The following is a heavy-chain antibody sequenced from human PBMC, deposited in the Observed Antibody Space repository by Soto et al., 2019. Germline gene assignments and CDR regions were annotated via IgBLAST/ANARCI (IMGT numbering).Heavy chain of an antibody. D-gene: IGHD3-22*01. J-gene: IGHJ4*02. Sequence: EVQLLESGGGLVQPGGSLRLSCVASGFTFSSHAMSWVRQAPGKGPEWVSVVTNSGDNRYYADSVKGRVTISRDNYKNTLYLQMNSLRVEDTAVYYCARETGPSFGYCDCWGQGTLVTVSS. CDR3: ARETGPSFGYCDC. CDR2: VTNSGDNR. V-gene: IGHV3-23*01. CDR1: GFTFSSHA.